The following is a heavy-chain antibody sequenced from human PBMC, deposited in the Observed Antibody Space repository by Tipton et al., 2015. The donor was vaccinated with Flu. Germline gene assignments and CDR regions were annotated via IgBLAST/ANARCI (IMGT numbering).Heavy chain of an antibody. J-gene: IGHJ4*02. D-gene: IGHD4-17*01. CDR2: ISGSGGST. CDR3: AKEWDDYGDYYFDY. V-gene: IGHV3-23*01. CDR1: GFTFSSYA. Sequence: AASGFTFSSYAMSWVRQAPGKGLEWVSAISGSGGSTYYADSVKGRFTISRDNSKNTLYLQMNSLRAEDTAVYYCAKEWDDYGDYYFDYWGQGTLVTVSS.